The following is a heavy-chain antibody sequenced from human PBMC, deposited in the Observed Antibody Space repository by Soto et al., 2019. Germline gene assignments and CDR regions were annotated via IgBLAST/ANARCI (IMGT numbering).Heavy chain of an antibody. D-gene: IGHD3-10*01. J-gene: IGHJ6*02. CDR3: ARDLLLWFGELGYYYYGMDV. CDR2: IWYDGRDK. CDR1: GFIFSSYG. V-gene: IGHV3-33*01. Sequence: GGSLRLSCAASGFIFSSYGMHWVRQAPGKGLEWVAVIWYDGRDKYYGDSVKGQFTISRDNSKNTVYLQMNSLRAEDTAVYYCARDLLLWFGELGYYYYGMDVWGQGTTVTVSS.